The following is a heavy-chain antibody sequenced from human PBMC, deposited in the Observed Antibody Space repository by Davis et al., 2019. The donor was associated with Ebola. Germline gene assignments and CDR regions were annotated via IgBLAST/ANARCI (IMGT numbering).Heavy chain of an antibody. Sequence: HTGGSLRLSCAASGFTFSSHWMHWVRQAPGKGLLWVSRINSDGSRTTYADSVKGRFTISRDNSKNTLYLQMNSLRAEDTAVYYCATGNYGDYHGYWGQGTLVTVSS. CDR3: ATGNYGDYHGY. J-gene: IGHJ4*02. V-gene: IGHV3-74*01. D-gene: IGHD4-17*01. CDR2: INSDGSRT. CDR1: GFTFSSHW.